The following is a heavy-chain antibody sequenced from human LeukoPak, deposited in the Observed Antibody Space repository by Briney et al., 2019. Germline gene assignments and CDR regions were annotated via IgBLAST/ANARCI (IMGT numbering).Heavy chain of an antibody. Sequence: SEALSLTCAVYGGSFSGYYWSWIRQPPGKGLERIGEINHSGSTNYNPSLKSRVTISVDTSKNQFSLKLSSVTAADTAVYYCARGLAARPYYYYYYMDVCGKGTTVTVSS. CDR3: ARGLAARPYYYYYYMDV. CDR1: GGSFSGYY. V-gene: IGHV4-34*01. CDR2: INHSGST. D-gene: IGHD6-6*01. J-gene: IGHJ6*03.